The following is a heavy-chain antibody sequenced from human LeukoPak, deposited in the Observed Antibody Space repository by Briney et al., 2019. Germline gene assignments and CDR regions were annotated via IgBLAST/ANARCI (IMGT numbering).Heavy chain of an antibody. CDR2: ISSSSSYI. J-gene: IGHJ4*02. CDR3: ARYCGGDCKPH. V-gene: IGHV3-21*01. CDR1: RFTFSSYS. Sequence: GRSLRLSCAASRFTFSSYSMNWVRQAPGKGLEWVSSISSSSSYIYYADSVKGRFTISRDNAKNSLYLQMNSLRAEDTAVYYCARYCGGDCKPHWGQGTLVTVSS. D-gene: IGHD2-21*02.